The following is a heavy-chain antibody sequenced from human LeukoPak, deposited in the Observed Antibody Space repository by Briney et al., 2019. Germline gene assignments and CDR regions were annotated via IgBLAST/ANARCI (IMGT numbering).Heavy chain of an antibody. V-gene: IGHV3-21*01. CDR2: IGGTIRDI. Sequence: PGGSLRLSRVASGITLGDYSMAWVRQAPGKGLEWVSTIGGTIRDIHYADSVKGRFTISRDNAKNSLYLQMNTLRAEDTAVYYCVRDGAVVTSGSYPWRYFQYWGQGTLVTVSS. CDR3: VRDGAVVTSGSYPWRYFQY. D-gene: IGHD3-10*01. J-gene: IGHJ1*01. CDR1: GITLGDYS.